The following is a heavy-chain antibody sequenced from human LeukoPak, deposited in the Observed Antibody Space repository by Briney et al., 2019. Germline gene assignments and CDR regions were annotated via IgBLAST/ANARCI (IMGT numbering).Heavy chain of an antibody. D-gene: IGHD6-19*01. CDR1: GGSISSSNW. J-gene: IGHJ3*02. Sequence: SETLSLTCAVSGGSISSSNWWSWVRQPPGKGLEWIGEIYHSGSTNYNPSLKSLVTISVYKSKNQFSLKLSSVTAADTAVYYCARDPSSGWYRSGAFDIWGQGTMVTVSS. CDR2: IYHSGST. V-gene: IGHV4-4*02. CDR3: ARDPSSGWYRSGAFDI.